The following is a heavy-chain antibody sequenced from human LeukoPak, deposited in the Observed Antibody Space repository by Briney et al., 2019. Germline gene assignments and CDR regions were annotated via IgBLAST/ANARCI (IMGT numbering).Heavy chain of an antibody. D-gene: IGHD6-13*01. Sequence: GGSLRLSCAASGFTFDDYAMHWVRQAPGKGLEWVSGISWNSGSIGYADSVKGRFTISRDNAKNSLYLQINSLRAEDTALYYCAKDREYSSSWYAFDIWGQGTMVTVSS. V-gene: IGHV3-9*01. CDR2: ISWNSGSI. J-gene: IGHJ3*02. CDR1: GFTFDDYA. CDR3: AKDREYSSSWYAFDI.